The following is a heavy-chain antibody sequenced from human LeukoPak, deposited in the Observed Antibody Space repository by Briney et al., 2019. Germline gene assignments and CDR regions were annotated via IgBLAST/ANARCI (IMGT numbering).Heavy chain of an antibody. CDR3: ARGPEYGDPNSDY. V-gene: IGHV1-69*13. D-gene: IGHD4-17*01. Sequence: ASVKVSCKASGGTFSSYAISWVRQAPGQGLEWMGGIIPIFGTANYAQKFQGRVTITADESTSTAYMELSSLRSEDTAVYYCARGPEYGDPNSDYWGQGTLVTVSS. J-gene: IGHJ4*02. CDR1: GGTFSSYA. CDR2: IIPIFGTA.